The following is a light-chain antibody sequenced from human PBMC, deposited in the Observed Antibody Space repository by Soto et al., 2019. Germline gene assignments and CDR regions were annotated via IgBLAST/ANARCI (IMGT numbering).Light chain of an antibody. CDR3: PQYGSSPRT. J-gene: IGKJ1*01. CDR2: GAT. Sequence: EIVLTQSPGTLSLSPGERATLYCRASQSVSSNLLAWYQQKPGQAPRLLIYGATNRATGIPDRFSGSGSGTDFTLTISRLEPEDFAVYYCPQYGSSPRTFGQGTKVDIK. V-gene: IGKV3-20*01. CDR1: QSVSSNL.